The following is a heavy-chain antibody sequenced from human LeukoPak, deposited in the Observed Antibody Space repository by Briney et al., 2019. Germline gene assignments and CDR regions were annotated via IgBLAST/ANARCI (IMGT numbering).Heavy chain of an antibody. Sequence: PGGSLRLSCAASGFTVSSNYMSWVRQAPGKGLEWVSVIYSGGSTYYADSVKGRFTISRHNSKNTLYLQMNSLRAEDTAVYYCASTVSSTSFHDAFDIWGQGTMVTVSS. V-gene: IGHV3-53*04. J-gene: IGHJ3*02. CDR2: IYSGGST. CDR1: GFTVSSNY. D-gene: IGHD2-2*01. CDR3: ASTVSSTSFHDAFDI.